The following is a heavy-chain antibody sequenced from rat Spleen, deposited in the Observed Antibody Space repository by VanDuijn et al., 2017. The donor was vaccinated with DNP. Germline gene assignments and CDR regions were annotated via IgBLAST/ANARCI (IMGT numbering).Heavy chain of an antibody. CDR2: LSSGGNT. CDR3: TRDDIGTTRFDY. J-gene: IGHJ2*01. Sequence: QVQLKESGPGLVQPSETLSLTCTVSGFPLTSYTVSWVRQPPGKGLEWIAALSSGGNTYYNSALKSRLSISRDTSKSQVFLKMNSLQTEDTAIYFCTRDDIGTTRFDYWGQGVMVTVSS. CDR1: GFPLTSYT. V-gene: IGHV2-6*01. D-gene: IGHD1-5*01.